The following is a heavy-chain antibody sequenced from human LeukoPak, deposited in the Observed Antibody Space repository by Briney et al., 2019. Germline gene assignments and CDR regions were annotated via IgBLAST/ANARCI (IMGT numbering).Heavy chain of an antibody. D-gene: IGHD4-17*01. CDR1: GFTFSSFP. V-gene: IGHV3-30*01. CDR3: VRDPLQGYGDYFDY. J-gene: IGHJ4*02. CDR2: ISYNGAVK. Sequence: PGGSLRLSCAASGFTFSSFPMHWVRQAPGKGLEWVAVISYNGAVKNYAESVRGRFTISRDDSKNTLYLQMDSLRTEDTAVYYCVRDPLQGYGDYFDYWGQGTLVTVSS.